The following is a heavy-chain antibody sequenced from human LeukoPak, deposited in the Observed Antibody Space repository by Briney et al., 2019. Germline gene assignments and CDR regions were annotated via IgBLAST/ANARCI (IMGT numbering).Heavy chain of an antibody. J-gene: IGHJ4*02. D-gene: IGHD3-10*01. CDR3: AKEVRQIRKSYIDS. CDR1: GFSFSSSA. CDR2: ISGSGGQT. V-gene: IGHV3-23*01. Sequence: PGGSLRLSCAASGFSFSSSAMSWVRQAPGEGLEWVSAISGSGGQTHYVESVKGRFTISRDNSKNTLYLQMNSLEADDTAVYYCAKEVRQIRKSYIDSWGQGTLVTVSS.